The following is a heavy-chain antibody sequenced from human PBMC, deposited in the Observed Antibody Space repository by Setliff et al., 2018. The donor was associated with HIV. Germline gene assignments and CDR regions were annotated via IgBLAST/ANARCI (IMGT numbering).Heavy chain of an antibody. V-gene: IGHV1-3*03. Sequence: ASVKVSCKASGYTFTSYAMHWVRQAPGQRLEWMGWINAGNGNTKYSQEFQGRVTITRDTSASTAYMELSSLRSEDMAVYYCARGSEAYYDFWSGYYPFDYWGQGTLVTVLL. CDR3: ARGSEAYYDFWSGYYPFDY. D-gene: IGHD3-3*01. J-gene: IGHJ4*02. CDR1: GYTFTSYA. CDR2: INAGNGNT.